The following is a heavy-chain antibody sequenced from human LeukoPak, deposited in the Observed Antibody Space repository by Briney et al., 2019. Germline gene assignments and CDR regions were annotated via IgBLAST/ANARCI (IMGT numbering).Heavy chain of an antibody. J-gene: IGHJ5*02. CDR2: IYYSGST. D-gene: IGHD3-16*02. CDR1: GGSINSYY. Sequence: PSETLSLTCTVSGGSINSYYWSWIRQPPGKGLEWIGYIYYSGSTNYNPSLKSRVTISVDTSKNQFSLKLSSVTAADTAVYYCARGIMITFGGVIVKEHWFDPWGQGTLVTVSS. V-gene: IGHV4-59*01. CDR3: ARGIMITFGGVIVKEHWFDP.